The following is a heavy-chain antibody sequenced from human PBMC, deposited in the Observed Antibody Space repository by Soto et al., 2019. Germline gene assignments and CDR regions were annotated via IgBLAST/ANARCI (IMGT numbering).Heavy chain of an antibody. CDR2: IWHDGSKM. CDR1: GFTFRNFG. CDR3: ARDWNGDHARDGS. J-gene: IGHJ5*02. V-gene: IGHV3-33*01. Sequence: QMQLVESGGGVVQPGRSLKLSCAASGFTFRNFGMHWVRQAPGKGLEWVAVIWHDGSKMYYGDSVKGRFTISRDNSKDTLYLQMDSLRADDTGVYYCARDWNGDHARDGSWGQGVLVTVSS. D-gene: IGHD4-17*01.